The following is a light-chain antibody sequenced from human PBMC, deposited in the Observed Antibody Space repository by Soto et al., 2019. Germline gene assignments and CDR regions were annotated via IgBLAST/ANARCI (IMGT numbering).Light chain of an antibody. CDR1: SSDVGGYNY. J-gene: IGLJ1*01. CDR3: SSYSFTTSLYV. V-gene: IGLV2-8*01. CDR2: EVS. Sequence: QSVLTQPPSASGSPGQSVTISCTGTSSDVGGYNYVSWYQQHPGKAPKLMIYEVSKRPSGVPDRFSGSKSGNTASLTISGLQAEDEADYYCSSYSFTTSLYVFGTGTKLTVL.